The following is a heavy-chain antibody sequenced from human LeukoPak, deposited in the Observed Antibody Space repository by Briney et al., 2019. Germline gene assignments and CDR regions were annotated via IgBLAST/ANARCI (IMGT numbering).Heavy chain of an antibody. CDR3: ARDIYAAV. Sequence: GGSLRLSCAASGFTFSIYSMNWVRQAPGKGLEWVSSISTTSSDIFYADSVNGRFTLSRDNAKKSLYLQMDSLRAEDTAVYYCARDIYAAVWGQGTLVTVSS. J-gene: IGHJ4*02. D-gene: IGHD6-13*01. CDR1: GFTFSIYS. V-gene: IGHV3-21*01. CDR2: ISTTSSDI.